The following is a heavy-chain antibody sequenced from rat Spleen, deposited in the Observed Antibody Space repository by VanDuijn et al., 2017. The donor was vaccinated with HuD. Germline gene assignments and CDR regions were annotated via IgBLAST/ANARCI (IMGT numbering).Heavy chain of an antibody. V-gene: IGHV5-25*01. CDR1: GFTFSNYY. CDR3: ARPTTGIPFNY. Sequence: EVQLVESGGGLVQPGRSMKLSCAASGFTFSNYYMAWVRQAPGKGLEWVASITNTGGSIYYPDSVKGRFTIPRDPAKNTLYLQMVSLRSEDTSIYYCARPTTGIPFNYWGQGVMVTVSS. J-gene: IGHJ2*01. CDR2: ITNTGGSI. D-gene: IGHD1-9*01.